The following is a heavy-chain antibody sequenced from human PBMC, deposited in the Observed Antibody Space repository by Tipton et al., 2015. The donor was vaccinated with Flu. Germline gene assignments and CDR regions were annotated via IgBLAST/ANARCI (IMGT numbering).Heavy chain of an antibody. J-gene: IGHJ5*02. CDR2: AHNSGRT. CDR3: ARDIGTTTPEWFDP. V-gene: IGHV4-31*03. Sequence: TLSLTCTVSGGSITRGGYYWSWIRQHPGKGLEWIGYAHNSGRTYYNPSLKSRITISVDTSKNQFSLKLDSVTAADTAVYFCARDIGTTTPEWFDPWGQGTLVTVSS. CDR1: GGSITRGGYY. D-gene: IGHD1-7*01.